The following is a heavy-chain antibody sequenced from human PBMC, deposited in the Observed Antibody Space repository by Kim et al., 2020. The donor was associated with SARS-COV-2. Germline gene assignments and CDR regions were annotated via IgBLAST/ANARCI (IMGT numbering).Heavy chain of an antibody. CDR3: ARDIRRGFRFNYYGMDV. V-gene: IGHV3-33*05. J-gene: IGHJ6*02. D-gene: IGHD2-2*02. Sequence: GGSLRLSCAASGFTFSSYGMHWVRQAPGKGLEWVAVISYDGSNKYYADSVKGRFTISRDNSKNTLYLQMNSLRAEDTAVYYCARDIRRGFRFNYYGMDVWGQGTTVTVSS. CDR2: ISYDGSNK. CDR1: GFTFSSYG.